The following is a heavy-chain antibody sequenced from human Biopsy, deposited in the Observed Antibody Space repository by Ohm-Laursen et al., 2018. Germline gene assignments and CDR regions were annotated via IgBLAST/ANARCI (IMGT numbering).Heavy chain of an antibody. D-gene: IGHD3-10*01. CDR2: INPNGGDT. V-gene: IGHV1-2*02. J-gene: IGHJ4*02. CDR3: ARASMIRGVMDVDY. Sequence: VSVKVSCKASGYTFTGHYMHWVRQAPGQGLEWMGWINPNGGDTNYAQKFQGRVTMTTDTSVSTAYMELSGLTFDDTAVYYCARASMIRGVMDVDYWGQGTLVIVSS. CDR1: GYTFTGHY.